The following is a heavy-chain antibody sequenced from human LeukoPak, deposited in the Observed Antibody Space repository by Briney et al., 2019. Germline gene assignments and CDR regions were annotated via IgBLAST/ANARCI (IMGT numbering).Heavy chain of an antibody. V-gene: IGHV4-34*01. CDR2: INHSGST. CDR1: GGSFSGYY. Sequence: PSETLSLTCAVYGGSFSGYYWSWIRQPPGKGLEWIGEINHSGSTNCNPSLKSRVTISVDTSKDQFSLKLSSVTAADTAIYYCSRESGAFCPFGYWGQGTLVIVPP. D-gene: IGHD1-26*01. CDR3: SRESGAFCPFGY. J-gene: IGHJ4*02.